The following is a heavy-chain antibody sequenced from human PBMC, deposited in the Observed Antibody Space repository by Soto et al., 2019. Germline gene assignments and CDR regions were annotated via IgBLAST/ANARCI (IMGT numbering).Heavy chain of an antibody. CDR3: ARGRPRSGPPCYYYGLDV. CDR2: VIPMSGSS. Sequence: QVQLVQSGAEVKKPGSSVQVSCKASGGTFSTYVISWVRQAPGQGPEWMGRVIPMSGSSNYAQKFQGRVTITADKDTSIAYMEVRSMRSEDTAVYYCARGRPRSGPPCYYYGLDVWGQGTTVIVSS. CDR1: GGTFSTYV. J-gene: IGHJ6*02. D-gene: IGHD1-26*01. V-gene: IGHV1-69*06.